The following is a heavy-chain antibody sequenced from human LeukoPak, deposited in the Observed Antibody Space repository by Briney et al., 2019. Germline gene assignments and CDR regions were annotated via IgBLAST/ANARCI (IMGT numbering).Heavy chain of an antibody. Sequence: PSETLSLTCTVSCGSISSYYWSWIRQPPGKGLEWIGYIYYSGSTNYNPSLKSRVTISVDTSKNQFSLKLSSVTAADTAVYYCARLGYCSGGSCYAHAPYYYYYYMDVWGKGTTVTVSS. J-gene: IGHJ6*03. CDR2: IYYSGST. CDR1: CGSISSYY. D-gene: IGHD2-15*01. V-gene: IGHV4-59*01. CDR3: ARLGYCSGGSCYAHAPYYYYYYMDV.